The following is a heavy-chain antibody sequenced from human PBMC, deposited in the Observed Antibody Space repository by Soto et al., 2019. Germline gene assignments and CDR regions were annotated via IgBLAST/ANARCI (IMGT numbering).Heavy chain of an antibody. CDR1: GYTFTSYG. V-gene: IGHV1-18*01. D-gene: IGHD3-3*01. Sequence: QVQLVQSGAEVKKPGASVKVSCKASGYTFTSYGISWVRQAPGQGLEWMGWISAYNGNTNYAQKLQGRVTMTTDTSTSTAYMELRSLRSDDTAVYYCARSPLYDFWSGYIQYYFDYWGQGTRVTVSS. CDR2: ISAYNGNT. J-gene: IGHJ4*02. CDR3: ARSPLYDFWSGYIQYYFDY.